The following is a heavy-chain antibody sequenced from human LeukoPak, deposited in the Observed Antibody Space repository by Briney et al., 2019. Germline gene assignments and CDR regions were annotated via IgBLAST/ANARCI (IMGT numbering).Heavy chain of an antibody. CDR3: ARGMGAGSGYYNWFDP. Sequence: ASVRVSCKASGYTFTSYYMHWVRQALGQGLEWMGIINPSGGSTSYAQKFQGRVTMTRDMSTSTVYMELSSLRSEDTAVYYCARGMGAGSGYYNWFDPWGQGTLVTVSS. CDR2: INPSGGST. V-gene: IGHV1-46*01. D-gene: IGHD3-3*01. J-gene: IGHJ5*02. CDR1: GYTFTSYY.